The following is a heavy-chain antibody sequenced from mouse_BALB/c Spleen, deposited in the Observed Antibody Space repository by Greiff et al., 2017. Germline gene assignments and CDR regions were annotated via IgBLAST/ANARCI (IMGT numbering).Heavy chain of an antibody. V-gene: IGHV5-4*02. CDR3: AREYDYDFDY. CDR1: GFTFSDYY. J-gene: IGHJ2*01. Sequence: EVKVVESGGGLVKPGGSLKLSCAASGFTFSDYYMYWVRQTPEKRLEWVATISDGGSYTYYPDSVKGRFTISRDNAKNNLYLQMSSLKSEDTAMYYCAREYDYDFDYWGQGTTLTVSS. D-gene: IGHD2-4*01. CDR2: ISDGGSYT.